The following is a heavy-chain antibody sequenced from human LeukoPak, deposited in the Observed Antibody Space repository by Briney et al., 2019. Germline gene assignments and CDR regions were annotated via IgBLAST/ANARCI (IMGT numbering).Heavy chain of an antibody. CDR3: ARGVITFGGVLDYFDY. J-gene: IGHJ4*02. CDR1: GFTFSSYA. D-gene: IGHD3-16*01. CDR2: ISYDGSNK. Sequence: PGGSLRLPCAASGFTFSSYAMHWVRQAPGKGLEWVAVISYDGSNKYYADSVKGRFTISRDNSKNTLYLQMNSLRAEDTAVYYCARGVITFGGVLDYFDYWGQGTLVTVSS. V-gene: IGHV3-30-3*01.